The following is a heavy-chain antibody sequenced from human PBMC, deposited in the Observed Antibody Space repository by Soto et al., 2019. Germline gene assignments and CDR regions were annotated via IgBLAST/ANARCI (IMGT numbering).Heavy chain of an antibody. Sequence: GGSLRLSCAASGFTFSSYGMHWVRQAPGKGLEWVAVIWYDGSNKYYADSVKGRFTISRDNSKNTLYLQMNSLRAEDTAVYYCARDPSHSYYTLFYYFDYWGQGTLVTVSS. CDR3: ARDPSHSYYTLFYYFDY. D-gene: IGHD1-26*01. V-gene: IGHV3-33*01. CDR1: GFTFSSYG. J-gene: IGHJ4*02. CDR2: IWYDGSNK.